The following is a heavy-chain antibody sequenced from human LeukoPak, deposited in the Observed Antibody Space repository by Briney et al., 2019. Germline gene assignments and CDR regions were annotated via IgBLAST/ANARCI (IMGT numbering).Heavy chain of an antibody. CDR1: GYTFTGYY. CDR3: AKSYYGSGSYSVYYYYMDV. V-gene: IGHV1-2*02. D-gene: IGHD3-10*01. CDR2: INPNSGGT. J-gene: IGHJ6*03. Sequence: ASVKVSCEASGYTFTGYYIHWVRQAPGQGLEWMGWINPNSGGTNYAQKFQGRVTMTRDTSISTAYMELSRLRSDDTAVYYCAKSYYGSGSYSVYYYYMDVWGKGTTVTVSS.